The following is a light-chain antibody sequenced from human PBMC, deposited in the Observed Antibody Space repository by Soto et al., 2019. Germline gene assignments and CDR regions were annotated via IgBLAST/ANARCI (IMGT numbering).Light chain of an antibody. CDR3: MQALQTPVT. CDR2: LGS. J-gene: IGKJ4*02. CDR1: QSLLQSNGYNS. Sequence: DIVMTQSPLSLPVTPGEPASISCRSIQSLLQSNGYNSLDWYLQKPGQSPQLLIYLGSNRASGVPDRFSGSGSGTDFTLKISRVEAEDVGVYYCMQALQTPVTFGGGTKVEIK. V-gene: IGKV2-28*01.